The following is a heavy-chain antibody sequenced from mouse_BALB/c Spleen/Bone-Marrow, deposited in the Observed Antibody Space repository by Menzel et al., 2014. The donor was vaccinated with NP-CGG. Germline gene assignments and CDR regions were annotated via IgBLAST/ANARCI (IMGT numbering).Heavy chain of an antibody. V-gene: IGHV1-82*01. Sequence: VQVVESGPELVKPGASVKISCKASGYAFSSSWMNRVKQRPGQGLEWIGRIFPGDGDTYYNGKFKGKATLTADKSSSTAYMQLSSLTSVDSAVYFCARSDGYRAMDYWGQGTSVTVSS. CDR1: GYAFSSSW. CDR2: IFPGDGDT. J-gene: IGHJ4*01. CDR3: ARSDGYRAMDY. D-gene: IGHD2-3*01.